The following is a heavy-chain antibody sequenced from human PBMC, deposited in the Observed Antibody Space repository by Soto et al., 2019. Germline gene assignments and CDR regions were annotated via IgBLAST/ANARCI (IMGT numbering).Heavy chain of an antibody. J-gene: IGHJ4*02. Sequence: EVQLVESGGGLIQPGGSLKLSCAASGFTVGNNYMSWVRQAPGKGLEWVSLIYSTGTTKYADSVKGRFTVSRDNAKNTLYLQMNSLRAEDTAVYYCAKDGRGSGSHYTSFGYLGQGTLVTVSS. CDR2: IYSTGTT. CDR1: GFTVGNNY. V-gene: IGHV3-53*01. D-gene: IGHD3-10*01. CDR3: AKDGRGSGSHYTSFGY.